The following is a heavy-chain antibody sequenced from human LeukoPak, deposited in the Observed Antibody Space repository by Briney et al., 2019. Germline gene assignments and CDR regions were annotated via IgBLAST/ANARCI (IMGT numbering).Heavy chain of an antibody. CDR1: GFTFDDYA. V-gene: IGHV3-43D*03. CDR3: TKDIGNYDGFDY. CDR2: ISWDGRST. Sequence: PGGSLRLSCAASGFTFDDYAMHWVRQAPGKGVEWVSLISWDGRSTYYADSVKGRFTISRDNSKDSLYLHMNSLRAEDTALYYCTKDIGNYDGFDYWGQGTLVTVSS. D-gene: IGHD4-11*01. J-gene: IGHJ4*02.